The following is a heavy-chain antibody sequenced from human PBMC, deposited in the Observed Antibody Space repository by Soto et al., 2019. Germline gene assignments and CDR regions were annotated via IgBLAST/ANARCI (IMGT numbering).Heavy chain of an antibody. D-gene: IGHD3-3*01. Sequence: QVQLVQSGAEVKKPGASVKVSCKASGYTFTSYGISWVRQAPGQGLEWMGWISAYNGNTNYAQKLQGRVTMTTDTYTSTAYMELRSLRSDDTAVYYCARDGPLAVLECPCWFDPWGQGTLVTVSS. CDR2: ISAYNGNT. J-gene: IGHJ5*02. CDR3: ARDGPLAVLECPCWFDP. V-gene: IGHV1-18*01. CDR1: GYTFTSYG.